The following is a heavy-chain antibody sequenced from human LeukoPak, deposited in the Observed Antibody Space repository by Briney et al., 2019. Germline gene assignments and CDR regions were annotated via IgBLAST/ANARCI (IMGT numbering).Heavy chain of an antibody. V-gene: IGHV1-2*02. CDR2: INPNSGGT. D-gene: IGHD1-26*01. CDR3: ARDGTGATPFDY. CDR1: GYTFTGYY. Sequence: ASVKVSYKASGYTFTGYYMHWVRQAPGQGLEWMGWINPNSGGTNYAQKFQRRVTMTRDTSISTAYMELSRLRSDDTAVYYCARDGTGATPFDYWGQGTLVTFSS. J-gene: IGHJ4*02.